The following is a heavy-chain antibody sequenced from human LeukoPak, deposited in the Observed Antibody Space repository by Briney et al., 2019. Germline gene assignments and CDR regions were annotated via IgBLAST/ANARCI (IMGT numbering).Heavy chain of an antibody. Sequence: GASVKVSCKASGYTFTSYGISWVRQAPGQGLEWMGWISAYNGNTNYAQKLQGRVTMTTDTSTSTAYMELRSLRSDDTAVYYCARDLRDLWFGDNVAIDPWGQGTLVTVSS. CDR2: ISAYNGNT. D-gene: IGHD3-10*01. J-gene: IGHJ5*02. CDR3: ARDLRDLWFGDNVAIDP. CDR1: GYTFTSYG. V-gene: IGHV1-18*01.